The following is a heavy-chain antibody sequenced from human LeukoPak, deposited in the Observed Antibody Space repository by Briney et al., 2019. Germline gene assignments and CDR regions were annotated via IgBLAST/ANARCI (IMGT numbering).Heavy chain of an antibody. Sequence: GASVKVSCKASGYTFTGYYMHWVRQAPGQGLEWMGWINPNSGGTNYAQKFQGRVTMTRDTSISTAYMEPSRLRSDDTAVYYCARLGSSGWYFIDYWGQGTLVTVSS. J-gene: IGHJ4*02. CDR3: ARLGSSGWYFIDY. V-gene: IGHV1-2*02. CDR1: GYTFTGYY. CDR2: INPNSGGT. D-gene: IGHD6-19*01.